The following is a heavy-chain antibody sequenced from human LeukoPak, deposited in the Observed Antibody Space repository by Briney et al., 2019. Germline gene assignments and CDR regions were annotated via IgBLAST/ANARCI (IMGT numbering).Heavy chain of an antibody. CDR3: ARARSGYSSSWYYFDY. V-gene: IGHV1-18*04. J-gene: IGHJ4*02. CDR1: GYTISDYF. Sequence: GASVKVSCKAFGYTISDYFMHWVRQAPGQGLEWMGWISAYNGNTNYAQKLQGRVTMTTDTSTSTAYMELRSLRSDDTAVYYCARARSGYSSSWYYFDYWGQGTLVTVSS. D-gene: IGHD6-13*01. CDR2: ISAYNGNT.